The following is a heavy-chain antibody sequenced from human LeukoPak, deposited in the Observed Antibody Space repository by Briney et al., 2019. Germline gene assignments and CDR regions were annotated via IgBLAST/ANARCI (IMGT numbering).Heavy chain of an antibody. J-gene: IGHJ5*02. D-gene: IGHD6-13*01. V-gene: IGHV3-23*01. Sequence: GGSLRLSCAASGFTFSSYAMSWVRQAPGKGLEWVSAISGSGGSTYYEDSVKGRFTISRDNSKNTLYLQMNSLRAEDTAVYYCAREIIAAAGPNWFDPWGQGTLVTVSS. CDR2: ISGSGGST. CDR3: AREIIAAAGPNWFDP. CDR1: GFTFSSYA.